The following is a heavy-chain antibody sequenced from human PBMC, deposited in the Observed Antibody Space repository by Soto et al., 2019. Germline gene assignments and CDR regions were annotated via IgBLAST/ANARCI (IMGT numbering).Heavy chain of an antibody. D-gene: IGHD2-15*01. J-gene: IGHJ4*02. CDR1: GYTFTSYA. CDR3: ARDLGGYCSGGSCPFFDY. Sequence: ASVKVSCKASGYTFTSYAMHWVRQAPGQRLEWMGWINAGNGNTKYSQKFQGRVTITRDTSASTAYMELSSLRSEDTAVYYCARDLGGYCSGGSCPFFDYWGQGTLVTVSS. V-gene: IGHV1-3*01. CDR2: INAGNGNT.